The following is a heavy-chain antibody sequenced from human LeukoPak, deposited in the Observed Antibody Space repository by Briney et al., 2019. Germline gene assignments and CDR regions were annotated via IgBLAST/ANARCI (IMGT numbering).Heavy chain of an antibody. CDR1: VYTFTGYY. J-gene: IGHJ5*02. D-gene: IGHD4-23*01. Sequence: ASVKVSCKASVYTFTGYYMHWVRQAPGQGLEWMGWINPNSGGTNYAQKFQDRVTLTRHTSISTAYMELSRLRSDDTAVYFCARDLTPGVTGAWGQGTLVTVSS. CDR2: INPNSGGT. V-gene: IGHV1-2*02. CDR3: ARDLTPGVTGA.